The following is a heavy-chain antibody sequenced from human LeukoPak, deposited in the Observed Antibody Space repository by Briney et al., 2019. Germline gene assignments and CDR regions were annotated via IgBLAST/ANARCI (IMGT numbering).Heavy chain of an antibody. D-gene: IGHD6-13*01. J-gene: IGHJ5*02. CDR2: INHSGST. Sequence: GSLRLSCAASGFTFGGYWMSWVRQPPGKGLEWIGEINHSGSTNYNPSLKSRVTISVDTSKNQFSLKLSSVTAADTAVYYCARMQLVREGWFDPWGQGTLVTVSS. CDR1: GFTFGGYW. V-gene: IGHV4-34*01. CDR3: ARMQLVREGWFDP.